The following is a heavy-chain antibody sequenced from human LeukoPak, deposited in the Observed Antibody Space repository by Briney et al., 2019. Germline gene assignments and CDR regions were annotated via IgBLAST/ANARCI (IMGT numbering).Heavy chain of an antibody. CDR3: ARSKSGGYSRYFDY. Sequence: GASVKVSCKASGYTFTNYYLHWVRQAPGQGLEWMGIISPSGGTTTYAQKFQGRVTITTDESTSTAYMELSSLRSEDTAVYYCARSKSGGYSRYFDYWGQGTLVTVSS. CDR2: ISPSGGTT. CDR1: GYTFTNYY. V-gene: IGHV1-46*01. J-gene: IGHJ4*02. D-gene: IGHD3-22*01.